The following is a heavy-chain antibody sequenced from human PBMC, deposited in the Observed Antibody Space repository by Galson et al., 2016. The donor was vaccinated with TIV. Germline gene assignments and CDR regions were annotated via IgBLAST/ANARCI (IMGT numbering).Heavy chain of an antibody. Sequence: ESTESVKGRFTISRDNSKNTVFLQINSLRVEDTAVYYCATSTMPNLGDYWGQGTLVTVST. CDR3: ATSTMPNLGDY. J-gene: IGHJ4*02. D-gene: IGHD7-27*01. V-gene: IGHV3-53*05.